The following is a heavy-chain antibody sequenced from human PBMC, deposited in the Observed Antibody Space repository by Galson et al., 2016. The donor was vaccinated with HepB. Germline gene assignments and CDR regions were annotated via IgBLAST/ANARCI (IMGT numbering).Heavy chain of an antibody. V-gene: IGHV6-1*01. Sequence: GDSVSSDSTSWNWIRQSPSRGLEWLGRTYYRSKWYNDYAASVESRITINPDTSNNQFSLRLDSVTPEDTAVYYCARGSTLHSWGQGTLVTVSS. CDR1: GDSVSSDSTS. D-gene: IGHD1-26*01. CDR3: ARGSTLHS. CDR2: TYYRSKWYN. J-gene: IGHJ4*02.